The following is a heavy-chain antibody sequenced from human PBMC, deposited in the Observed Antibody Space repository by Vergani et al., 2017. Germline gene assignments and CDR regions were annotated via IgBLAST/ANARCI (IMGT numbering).Heavy chain of an antibody. CDR1: GGSISSGGYY. V-gene: IGHV4-31*03. J-gene: IGHJ6*03. D-gene: IGHD2-21*02. Sequence: QVQLQESGPGLVKPSQTLSLTCTVSGGSISSGGYYWSWLRQHPGKGLEWIGYIYYSGSTYYNPSLKSRVTISVDTSKNQFSLKLSSVTAADTAVYYCARDASGTARTKVCCCYMDVWGKGTPVTVSS. CDR3: ARDASGTARTKVCCCYMDV. CDR2: IYYSGST.